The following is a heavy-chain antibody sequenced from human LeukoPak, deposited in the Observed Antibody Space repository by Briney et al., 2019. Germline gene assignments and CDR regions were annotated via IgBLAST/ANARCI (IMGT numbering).Heavy chain of an antibody. CDR1: GYTFTGYY. Sequence: ASVKVSRKASGYTFTGYYTHWVRQAPGQGLEWMGWINPNSGGTNYAQKFQGRVTMTRDTSISTAYMELSRLRSDDTAVYYCARVLRYCSSTSCSHFDYWGQGTLVTVSS. D-gene: IGHD2-2*01. J-gene: IGHJ4*02. CDR3: ARVLRYCSSTSCSHFDY. V-gene: IGHV1-2*02. CDR2: INPNSGGT.